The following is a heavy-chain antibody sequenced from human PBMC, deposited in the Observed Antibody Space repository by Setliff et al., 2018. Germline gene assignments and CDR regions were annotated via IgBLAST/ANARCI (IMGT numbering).Heavy chain of an antibody. Sequence: SETLSLTCTLSGDSISRSTYYWGWIRQSPGKGLDWIGTVDRSGNTFYNPSLRSRVTVSVDTSKNQISLKLTSVSAADTAVYYCARRDSTSYYGYSFDFWGRGTLVTVSS. J-gene: IGHJ4*02. D-gene: IGHD3-22*01. CDR2: VDRSGNT. V-gene: IGHV4-39*01. CDR1: GDSISRSTYY. CDR3: ARRDSTSYYGYSFDF.